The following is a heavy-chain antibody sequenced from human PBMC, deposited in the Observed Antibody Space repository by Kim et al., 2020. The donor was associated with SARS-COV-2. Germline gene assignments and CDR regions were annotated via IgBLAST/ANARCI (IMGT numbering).Heavy chain of an antibody. CDR3: AGDHDGRFDD. CDR2: GGTN. D-gene: IGHD1-1*01. J-gene: IGHJ4*02. Sequence: GGTNNHNPSLKRRVTISADTSKNHFALKLISVTAADAAVYYCAGDHDGRFDDWGQGTLVTVAS. V-gene: IGHV4-30-4*01.